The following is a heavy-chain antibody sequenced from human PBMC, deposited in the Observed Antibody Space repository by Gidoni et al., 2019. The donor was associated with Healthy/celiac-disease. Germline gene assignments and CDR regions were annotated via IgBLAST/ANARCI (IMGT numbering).Heavy chain of an antibody. J-gene: IGHJ4*02. CDR1: GFTFGDYA. V-gene: IGHV3-49*03. CDR2: IRSKAYGGTT. Sequence: EVPLVESGGGLVQPGRSLRPSCTASGFTFGDYAMSWFRQAPGKGLEWVGFIRSKAYGGTTEYAASVKGRFTISRDDSKSIAYLQMNSLKTEDTAVYYCTRDRGSNRKVSYLKPFDYWGQGTLVTVSS. D-gene: IGHD4-4*01. CDR3: TRDRGSNRKVSYLKPFDY.